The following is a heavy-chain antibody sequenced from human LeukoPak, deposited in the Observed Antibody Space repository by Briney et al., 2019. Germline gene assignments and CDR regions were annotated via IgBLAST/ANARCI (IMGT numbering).Heavy chain of an antibody. CDR1: GGSISSSSYY. CDR2: IYYSGST. V-gene: IGHV4-39*01. CDR3: ASVRRGFGESSKYYSYYYMDV. D-gene: IGHD3-10*01. Sequence: SETLSLTCTVSGGSISSSSYYWGWIRQPPGKGLEWIGSIYYSGSTYFNPSLKSRVTISVDTSKNQFSLKLSAVTAADTAVYYCASVRRGFGESSKYYSYYYMDVWGNGTTVTISS. J-gene: IGHJ6*03.